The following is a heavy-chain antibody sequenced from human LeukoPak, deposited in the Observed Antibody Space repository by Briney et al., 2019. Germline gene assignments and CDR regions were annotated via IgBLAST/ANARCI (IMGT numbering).Heavy chain of an antibody. CDR3: ARAFHPGIAVAGTGY. J-gene: IGHJ4*02. Sequence: GGSLRLSCAASGFTFSSYGMHWVRQAPGKGLEWVAVISYDGSNKYYADSVKGRFTISRDNSKNTLYLQMNSLRAEDTAVYYCARAFHPGIAVAGTGYWGQGTLVTVSS. V-gene: IGHV3-30*05. D-gene: IGHD6-19*01. CDR2: ISYDGSNK. CDR1: GFTFSSYG.